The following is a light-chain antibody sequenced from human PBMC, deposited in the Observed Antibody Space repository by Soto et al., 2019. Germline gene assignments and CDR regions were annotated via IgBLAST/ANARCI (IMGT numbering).Light chain of an antibody. CDR3: QQYGSSPFA. CDR2: DAS. CDR1: QSVSSSD. V-gene: IGKV3-20*01. J-gene: IGKJ4*01. Sequence: EIVLTQSPGTLSLSPGERATVSCRASQSVSSSDLAWYQQKPGQAPRLLIYDASSRATGIPDRFSGSGSGTDFTLTISRLEPEDFAVYYCQQYGSSPFAFGGGTKVEIK.